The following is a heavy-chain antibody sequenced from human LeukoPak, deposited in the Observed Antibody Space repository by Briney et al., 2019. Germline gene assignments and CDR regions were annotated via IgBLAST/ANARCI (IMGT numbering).Heavy chain of an antibody. CDR3: ARAQPGYCSGGSCYEFDY. Sequence: GGSLRLSCAASGFTFSSCEMNWVRQAPGKGLEWVSYISSSGSTIYYADSVKGRFTISRDNSKNSLYLQMNSLRAEDTAVYYCARAQPGYCSGGSCYEFDYWGQGTLVTVSS. V-gene: IGHV3-48*03. CDR1: GFTFSSCE. CDR2: ISSSGSTI. J-gene: IGHJ4*02. D-gene: IGHD2-15*01.